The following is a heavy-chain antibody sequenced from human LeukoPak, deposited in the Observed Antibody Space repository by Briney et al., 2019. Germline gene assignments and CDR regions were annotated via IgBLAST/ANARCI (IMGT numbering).Heavy chain of an antibody. Sequence: SETLSLTCAVYGGSFSDYYWSWIRQPPGKGLEWIGEINHSGSTNYNPSLKSRVSMSGDTSKNQVSLKLRSVTAADTAVYYCARDPTTVTTIFDSWGQGTLVTVSS. CDR3: ARDPTTVTTIFDS. CDR2: INHSGST. CDR1: GGSFSDYY. D-gene: IGHD4-17*01. V-gene: IGHV4-34*01. J-gene: IGHJ4*02.